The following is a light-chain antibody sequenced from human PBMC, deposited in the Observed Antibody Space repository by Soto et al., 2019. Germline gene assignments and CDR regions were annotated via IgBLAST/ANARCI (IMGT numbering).Light chain of an antibody. Sequence: EIVRTQSPATLSVSPGERATISCRASQTVNNNLAWYQQKPGQAPRLLIYGASTRATGIPARFSGSGSGTEFTLTISSLQSEDFAVYYCQQYNNWPLTFGGGTKVEIK. V-gene: IGKV3-15*01. CDR1: QTVNNN. J-gene: IGKJ4*01. CDR3: QQYNNWPLT. CDR2: GAS.